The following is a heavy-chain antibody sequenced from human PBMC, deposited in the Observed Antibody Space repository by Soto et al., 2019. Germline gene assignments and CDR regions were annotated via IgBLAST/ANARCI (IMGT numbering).Heavy chain of an antibody. CDR1: GYTFSKYW. V-gene: IGHV5-51*01. J-gene: IGHJ4*02. CDR3: ARRGGEYNTMPDY. D-gene: IGHD5-12*01. CDR2: IYPGDSDA. Sequence: GESLKISCKGSGYTFSKYWIGWVRQTPRKGLEWMGMIYPGDSDARYSLSLEGQVTFSVDKSINTAYLQWNSLKASDTAMYYCARRGGEYNTMPDYLGQATLVT.